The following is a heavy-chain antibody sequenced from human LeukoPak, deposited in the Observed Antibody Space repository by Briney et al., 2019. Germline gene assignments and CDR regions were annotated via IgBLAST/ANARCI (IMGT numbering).Heavy chain of an antibody. CDR2: ISAYNDNT. Sequence: ASVKVSCKASGYTFTSYGVSWVRQAPGQGLEWMGWISAYNDNTNYAQKLQGRVTMTTDTSTSTAYMELRSLRSDDTAVYYCARKALNLGALGYWGQGTLVTVSS. CDR1: GYTFTSYG. D-gene: IGHD3-16*01. J-gene: IGHJ4*02. CDR3: ARKALNLGALGY. V-gene: IGHV1-18*01.